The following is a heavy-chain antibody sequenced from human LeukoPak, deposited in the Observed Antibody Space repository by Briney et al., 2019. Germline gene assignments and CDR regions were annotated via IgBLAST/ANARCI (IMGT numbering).Heavy chain of an antibody. D-gene: IGHD1-26*01. J-gene: IGHJ4*02. CDR2: INHSGRT. Sequence: SETLSLTCAVYGGSLSNYYWIWIRQPPGKGLEWIGEINHSGRTHYNPSLKSRVTISIDTSKNQFPLKLSSVTAADTAVYYCAIEAIVGAPRGDYWGQGTLVTVSS. CDR1: GGSLSNYY. V-gene: IGHV4-34*01. CDR3: AIEAIVGAPRGDY.